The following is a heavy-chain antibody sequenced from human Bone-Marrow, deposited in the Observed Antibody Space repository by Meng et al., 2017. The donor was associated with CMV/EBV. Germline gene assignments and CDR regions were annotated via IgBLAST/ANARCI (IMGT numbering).Heavy chain of an antibody. J-gene: IGHJ5*02. V-gene: IGHV4-39*07. CDR1: GGTISSSSYY. CDR3: ASEVIVVVPAARGHWFDP. Sequence: GSLRLSCTVSGGTISSSSYYWGWLRQPPGKGLEWIGSIYYSGSTYYNPSLKSRVTISVDTSKNQFSLKLSSVTAADTAVYYCASEVIVVVPAARGHWFDPWGQGTLVTVSS. CDR2: IYYSGST. D-gene: IGHD2-2*01.